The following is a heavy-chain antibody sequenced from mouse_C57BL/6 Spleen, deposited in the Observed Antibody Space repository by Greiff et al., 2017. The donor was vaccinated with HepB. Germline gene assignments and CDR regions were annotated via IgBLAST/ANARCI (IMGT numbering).Heavy chain of an antibody. CDR3: AKNRPNGNYYAMDY. CDR2: IWRGGST. V-gene: IGHV2-5*01. J-gene: IGHJ4*01. CDR1: GFSLTSYG. Sequence: QVQLKESGPGLVQPSQSLSITCTVSGFSLTSYGVHWVRQSPGKGLEWLGVIWRGGSTDYNAAFMSRLSITKDNSKSQVFFKMNSLQADDTAIYYCAKNRPNGNYYAMDYWGQGTSVTVSS.